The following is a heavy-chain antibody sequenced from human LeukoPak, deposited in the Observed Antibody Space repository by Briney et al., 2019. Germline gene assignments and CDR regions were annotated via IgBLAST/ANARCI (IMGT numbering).Heavy chain of an antibody. V-gene: IGHV1-2*02. CDR2: INPNSGGT. J-gene: IGHJ4*02. CDR3: ARSEDFCTGGVCYFH. CDR1: GYTFTSYD. D-gene: IGHD2-8*02. Sequence: GASVKVSCKASGYTFTSYDINWVRQAPGQGLEWMGWINPNSGGTNYAQKFQGRVTMTRDTSISTAYMELSRLRSDDTAVYYCARSEDFCTGGVCYFHWGQGTLVTVSS.